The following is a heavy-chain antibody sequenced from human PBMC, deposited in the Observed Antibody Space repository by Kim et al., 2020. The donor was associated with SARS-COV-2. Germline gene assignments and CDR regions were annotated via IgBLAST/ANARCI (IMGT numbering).Heavy chain of an antibody. Sequence: SETLSLTCTVSGGSISSYYWSWIRQPAGKGLEWIGRIYTSGSTNYNPSLKSRVTMSVDTSKNQFSLKLSSVTAADTAVYYCARDGQYCSSTSCYWYFDLWGRGTLVTVSS. CDR2: IYTSGST. V-gene: IGHV4-4*07. CDR1: GGSISSYY. CDR3: ARDGQYCSSTSCYWYFDL. D-gene: IGHD2-2*01. J-gene: IGHJ2*01.